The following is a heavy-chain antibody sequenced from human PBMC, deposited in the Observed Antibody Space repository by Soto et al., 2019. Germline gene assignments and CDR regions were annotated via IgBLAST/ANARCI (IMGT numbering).Heavy chain of an antibody. Sequence: EVPLVESGGGLVKPGGSLTLSCAASGFNFNNAWMNWVRQAPGKGLEWVGRIKGKTDGETIDYAAPVKGRFIISRDNLNGTLFLQMNRLTTEDTAVYYCTTDFNYDYWGQGTLVTVSS. J-gene: IGHJ4*02. CDR1: GFNFNNAW. CDR3: TTDFNYDY. V-gene: IGHV3-15*07. CDR2: IKGKTDGETI.